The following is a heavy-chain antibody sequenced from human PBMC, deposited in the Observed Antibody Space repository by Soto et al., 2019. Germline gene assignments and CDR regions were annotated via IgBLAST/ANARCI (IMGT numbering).Heavy chain of an antibody. CDR1: GYTFTSYD. V-gene: IGHV1-8*01. Sequence: ASVKVSCKASGYTFTSYDINWVLQATRQGLEWMGWMNPNSGNTGYAQKFQGRVTMTRNTSISTAYMELSSLRSEDTAVYYCARGDLRVGNLRDYYYYGMDVWGQGTTVTVSS. D-gene: IGHD2-15*01. CDR2: MNPNSGNT. CDR3: ARGDLRVGNLRDYYYYGMDV. J-gene: IGHJ6*02.